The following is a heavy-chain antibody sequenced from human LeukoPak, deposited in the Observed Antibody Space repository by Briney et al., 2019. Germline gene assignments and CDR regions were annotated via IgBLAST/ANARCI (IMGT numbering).Heavy chain of an antibody. V-gene: IGHV4-38-2*01. J-gene: IGHJ4*02. CDR1: GYSISSGYY. Sequence: SGTLSLTCAVSGYSISSGYYWGWIRQPPGKGLEWIGSIYYSGSTYYNPSLKSRVTISVDTSKNQFSLKLSSVTAADTAVYYCARMVGATNKDYWGQGTLVTVSS. D-gene: IGHD1-26*01. CDR3: ARMVGATNKDY. CDR2: IYYSGST.